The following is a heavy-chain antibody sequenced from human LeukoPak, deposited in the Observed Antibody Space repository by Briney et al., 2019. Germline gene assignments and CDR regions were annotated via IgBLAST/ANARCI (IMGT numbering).Heavy chain of an antibody. J-gene: IGHJ5*02. D-gene: IGHD2-15*01. Sequence: SGGSLRLSCTASGFTFSSYSMNWVRQAPGKGLEWVSSISTSSSYIYYADSVKGRFTISRDNARNSLYLQMNTLRAEDTAVYSCARGADGVSSNSRGWFDPWGQGTLVTVSS. V-gene: IGHV3-21*01. CDR1: GFTFSSYS. CDR2: ISTSSSYI. CDR3: ARGADGVSSNSRGWFDP.